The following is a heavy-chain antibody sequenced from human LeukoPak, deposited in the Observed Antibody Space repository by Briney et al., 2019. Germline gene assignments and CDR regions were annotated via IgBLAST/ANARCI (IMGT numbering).Heavy chain of an antibody. CDR1: GGSINSYY. CDR3: ARARDGHINNWFDP. J-gene: IGHJ5*02. V-gene: IGHV4-59*01. D-gene: IGHD5-24*01. Sequence: SETLPLTCTVSGGSINSYYWSWIRQPPGKGLEWIGYIYYSGSTNYNPSLKSRVTISVDTSKNQFSLKMSSVTAADTAVYYRARARDGHINNWFDPWGQGTLVIVSS. CDR2: IYYSGST.